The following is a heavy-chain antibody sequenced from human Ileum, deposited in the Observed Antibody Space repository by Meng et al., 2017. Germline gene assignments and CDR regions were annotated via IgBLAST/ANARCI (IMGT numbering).Heavy chain of an antibody. V-gene: IGHV4-61*08. D-gene: IGHD7-27*01. CDR3: ARDHWGSLDY. CDR2: AGT. J-gene: IGHJ4*02. Sequence: GQLQESGPGLVRPSETLSLICTVSGGSVSTSDYQWGWIRQPPGKGLEWIGYAGTNYNPSLKSRVTISVDTSKRQFSLKLTSVTAADTAVYYCARDHWGSLDYWGQGILVTASS. CDR1: GGSVSTSDYQ.